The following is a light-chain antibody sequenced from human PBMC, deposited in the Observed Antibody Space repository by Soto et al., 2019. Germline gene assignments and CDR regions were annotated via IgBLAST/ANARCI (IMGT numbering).Light chain of an antibody. CDR3: QQYDGSPQT. V-gene: IGKV3-15*01. CDR2: GAS. Sequence: EIVMTQSPATLSVSPGERATLSCRASQSVSSHLAWYQQKPGQAPRLLIYGASTRATGVPDRFSGSGSGAEFTLTISRLEPEDFGVYHCQQYDGSPQTFGQGTKVDIK. CDR1: QSVSSH. J-gene: IGKJ1*01.